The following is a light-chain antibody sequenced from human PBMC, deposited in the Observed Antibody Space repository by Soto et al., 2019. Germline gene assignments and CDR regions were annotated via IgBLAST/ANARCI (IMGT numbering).Light chain of an antibody. J-gene: IGKJ1*01. V-gene: IGKV3-20*01. CDR1: QSFTTSQ. Sequence: EIVLTQSPGTLSLSPGERAALFCRASQSFTTSQLAWYQQRPGQAPRVLIFGASRRATGIPDRFSGSGSGTDFTLTISRLEPEDSAVYYCLHHGSSLWTFGQGTKVDIK. CDR2: GAS. CDR3: LHHGSSLWT.